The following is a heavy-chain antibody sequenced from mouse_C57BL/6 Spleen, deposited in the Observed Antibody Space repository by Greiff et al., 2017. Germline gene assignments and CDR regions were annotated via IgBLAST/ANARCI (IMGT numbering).Heavy chain of an antibody. D-gene: IGHD2-2*01. CDR2: IGSGGST. CDR3: ARNHGYDDYAMDY. Sequence: VQLQESGPGLVQPSQSLSITCTVSGFSLTSYGVPWVRQSPGKGLEWLGVIGSGGSTDYNASFISRLSISKDNSKSQVFFKMNSLQADDTAIYYCARNHGYDDYAMDYWGQGTSVTVSS. V-gene: IGHV2-2*01. J-gene: IGHJ4*01. CDR1: GFSLTSYG.